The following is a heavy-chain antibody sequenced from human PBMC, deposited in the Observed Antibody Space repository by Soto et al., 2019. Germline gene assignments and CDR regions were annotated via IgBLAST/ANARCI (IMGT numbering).Heavy chain of an antibody. J-gene: IGHJ6*03. V-gene: IGHV1-69*08. D-gene: IGHD2-2*01. CDR2: IIPIFGMA. CDR3: AREEAQYQLLHSYYYMDV. CDR1: GGTFSSYT. Sequence: QVQLVQSGAEVKKPGSSVKVSCKASGGTFSSYTINWVRQAPGQGLEWMGRIIPIFGMANYAQKFQGRVTITADESTSTAYMQLSSLRSEDTRLYYCAREEAQYQLLHSYYYMDVWGKGTTVTVSS.